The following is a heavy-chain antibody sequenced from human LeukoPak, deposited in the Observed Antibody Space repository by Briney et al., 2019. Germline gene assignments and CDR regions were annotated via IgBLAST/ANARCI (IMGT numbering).Heavy chain of an antibody. CDR1: GFTFSRYA. CDR2: ISSNGGST. Sequence: GGSLRLSCSASGFTFSRYAMHCVRQAPGKGLEYVSAISSNGGSTYYADSVKGRFTISRDNSRNTLHLQMSSLRVEDTAVYYCVKDSSSGSYFDYWGQGTLVTVSS. CDR3: VKDSSSGSYFDY. J-gene: IGHJ4*02. V-gene: IGHV3-64D*06. D-gene: IGHD3-10*01.